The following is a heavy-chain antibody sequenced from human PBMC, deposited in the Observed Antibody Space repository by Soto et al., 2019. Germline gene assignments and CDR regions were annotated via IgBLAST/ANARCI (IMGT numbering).Heavy chain of an antibody. D-gene: IGHD2-15*01. CDR3: ARVYCSGGGCYGIDF. CDR2: INPSGGST. V-gene: IGHV1-46*01. Sequence: QVQLVQSGAEVKKPGASVKVSCTASGYTFTSYYMHWVRQAPGQGLEWMGIINPSGGSTSYAQKFQGRVTMXXDXSXXTVYMELSSLRSEDTAVYYCARVYCSGGGCYGIDFWGQGTLVTVSS. J-gene: IGHJ4*02. CDR1: GYTFTSYY.